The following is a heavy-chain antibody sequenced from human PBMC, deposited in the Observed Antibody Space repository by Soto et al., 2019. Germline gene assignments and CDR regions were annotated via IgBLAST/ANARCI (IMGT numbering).Heavy chain of an antibody. Sequence: QVQLQESGPGLVKPSETLSLTCTVSGGSISSYYWSWIRQPPGKGLVWIGYIYYSGSTNYSPSLKSRVTISVDTSKNQFSLKLSSVTAADTAVYYCAREGVSSSWYYYYALDVWGQGNTVTVSS. J-gene: IGHJ6*02. CDR2: IYYSGST. CDR1: GGSISSYY. V-gene: IGHV4-59*01. D-gene: IGHD6-13*01. CDR3: AREGVSSSWYYYYALDV.